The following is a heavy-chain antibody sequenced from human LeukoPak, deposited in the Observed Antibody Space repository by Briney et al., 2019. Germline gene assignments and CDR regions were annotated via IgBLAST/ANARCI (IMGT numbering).Heavy chain of an antibody. D-gene: IGHD6-19*01. Sequence: SETLSLTCTVSGGSISSYYWSWIRQPPGKGLEWIGYIYYSGSTDYNPSLKSRVIISVDTSKNQFSLKLSSVTAADTAVYYCARAGVAGTWAFDYWGQGTLVTVSS. CDR3: ARAGVAGTWAFDY. J-gene: IGHJ4*02. CDR1: GGSISSYY. V-gene: IGHV4-59*01. CDR2: IYYSGST.